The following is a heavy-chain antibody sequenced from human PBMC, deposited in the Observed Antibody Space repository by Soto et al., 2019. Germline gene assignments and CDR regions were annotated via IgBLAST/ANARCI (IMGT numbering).Heavy chain of an antibody. CDR1: GYTFTSYG. J-gene: IGHJ3*02. D-gene: IGHD3-3*01. V-gene: IGHV1-18*04. Sequence: ASVKVSCKASGYTFTSYGISWVRQAPGQGLEWMGWISAYNGNTNYAQKLQGRVTMTTDTSTSTAYMELRSLRSDDTAVYYCARDRVFRSGRSHDAFDIWGQGTMVTVSS. CDR3: ARDRVFRSGRSHDAFDI. CDR2: ISAYNGNT.